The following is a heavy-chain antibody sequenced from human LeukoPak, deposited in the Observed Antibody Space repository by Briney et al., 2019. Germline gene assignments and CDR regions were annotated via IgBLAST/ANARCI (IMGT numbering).Heavy chain of an antibody. J-gene: IGHJ3*02. CDR1: GFTFSDYY. D-gene: IGHD6-13*01. V-gene: IGHV3-11*01. CDR2: ISYSGSTI. CDR3: ARVTIAARGRAFDI. Sequence: GGSLRLSCAVSGFTFSDYYVSWIRQAPGKGLEWVSYISYSGSTIYYADSVKGRFTISRDNAKYSLYLQMNSLRSEDTALYYCARVTIAARGRAFDIWGQGTMVTVSS.